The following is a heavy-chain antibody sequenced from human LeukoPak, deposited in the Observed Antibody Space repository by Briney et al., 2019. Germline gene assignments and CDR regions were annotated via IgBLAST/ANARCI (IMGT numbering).Heavy chain of an antibody. CDR1: GFTFSNYW. CDR2: IKQDGSQK. D-gene: IGHD3-16*01. CDR3: ARVGRYASGRHGVWDS. V-gene: IGHV3-7*05. J-gene: IGHJ4*02. Sequence: SGGSLRLSCAASGFTFSNYWMAWVRQAPGKGLEWVANIKQDGSQKYYVDSVEGRLTISRDNAKNSLYLQMNSLRAEDTAVYFCARVGRYASGRHGVWDSWGQGTLVTVSS.